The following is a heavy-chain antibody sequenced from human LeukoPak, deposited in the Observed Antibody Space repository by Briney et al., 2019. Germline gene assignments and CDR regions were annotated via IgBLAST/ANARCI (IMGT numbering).Heavy chain of an antibody. CDR1: VFTFDDYA. Sequence: SGGSLRLSCAASVFTFDDYAMHWVRQATGKGLEWVSLIRWDGGSTYYADSVKGRFTISRDNSKNSLYLQMNSLRTEDTALYYCAKEGDGYHWGQGTMVTVSS. J-gene: IGHJ3*01. CDR3: AKEGDGYH. V-gene: IGHV3-43*01. CDR2: IRWDGGST. D-gene: IGHD5-24*01.